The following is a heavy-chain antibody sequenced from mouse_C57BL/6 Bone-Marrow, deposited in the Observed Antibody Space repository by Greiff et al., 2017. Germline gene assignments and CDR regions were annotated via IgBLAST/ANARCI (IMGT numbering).Heavy chain of an antibody. D-gene: IGHD1-1*01. CDR1: GYTFTSYW. CDR2: IHPNSGST. J-gene: IGHJ1*03. CDR3: ASPHYYGSSFDV. Sequence: VQLQQPGAELVKPGASVKLSCKASGYTFTSYWMHWVKQRPGQGLEWIGMIHPNSGSTNYNEKFKSKATLTVDTSSSTAYMQLSSLTSEDSAVYYCASPHYYGSSFDVWGTGTTVTVSS. V-gene: IGHV1-64*01.